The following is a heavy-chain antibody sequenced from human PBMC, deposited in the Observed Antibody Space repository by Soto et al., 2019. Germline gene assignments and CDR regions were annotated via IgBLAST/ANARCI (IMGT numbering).Heavy chain of an antibody. CDR1: GYTFTTYW. CDR2: IYPGDSNT. V-gene: IGHV5-51*01. CDR3: ERTNSFDY. Sequence: GESLKISCKASGYTFTTYWIGWVRQMPGKGLEWMGIIYPGDSNTRYSPSFQGQVTISADKSINTAYLEWSSLKASDTAIYYCERTNSFDYWGQGTLVTVSS. J-gene: IGHJ4*02. D-gene: IGHD1-1*01.